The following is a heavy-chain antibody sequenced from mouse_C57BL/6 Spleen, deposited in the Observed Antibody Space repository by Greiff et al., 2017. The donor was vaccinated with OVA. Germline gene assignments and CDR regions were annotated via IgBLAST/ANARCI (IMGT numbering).Heavy chain of an antibody. CDR2: INPNNGGT. V-gene: IGHV1-26*01. Sequence: EVQLQQSGPELVKPGASVKISCKASGYTFTDYYMNWVKHSHGKSLEWIGDINPNNGGTSYNQKFKGKATLTVDKSSSTAYMELRSLTSEDSAVYYCARGFAAYWGQGTLVTVSA. CDR1: GYTFTDYY. J-gene: IGHJ3*01. CDR3: ARGFAAY.